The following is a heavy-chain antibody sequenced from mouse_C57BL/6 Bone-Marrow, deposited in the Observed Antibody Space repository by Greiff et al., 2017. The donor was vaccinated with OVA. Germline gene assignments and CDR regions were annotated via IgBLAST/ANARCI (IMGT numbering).Heavy chain of an antibody. CDR2: IHPNSGST. J-gene: IGHJ3*01. CDR1: GYTFTSYW. D-gene: IGHD1-1*01. V-gene: IGHV1-64*01. CDR3: ARDYYGSSWFAY. Sequence: VQLQQPGAELVKPGASVKLSCKASGYTFTSYWMHWVKQRPGQGLEWIGMIHPNSGSTNYNEKFKSKATLTVDKSSSTAYMQLSSLTSEDSAVYCGARDYYGSSWFAYWGQGTLVTVSA.